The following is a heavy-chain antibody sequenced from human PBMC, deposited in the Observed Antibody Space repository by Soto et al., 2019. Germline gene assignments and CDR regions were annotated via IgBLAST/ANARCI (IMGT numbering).Heavy chain of an antibody. D-gene: IGHD2-2*01. CDR1: GGSISSYY. J-gene: IGHJ5*02. Sequence: QVQLQESGPGLVKPSETLSLTCTVSGGSISSYYWSWIRQPPGKGLEWIGHIYYSGSTNYNPSLTSRFXXSXDXXKNQFSLKLCSVTAADTDVYYCARLGQLLSWWFDPWGQGTLVTVSS. CDR2: IYYSGST. CDR3: ARLGQLLSWWFDP. V-gene: IGHV4-59*01.